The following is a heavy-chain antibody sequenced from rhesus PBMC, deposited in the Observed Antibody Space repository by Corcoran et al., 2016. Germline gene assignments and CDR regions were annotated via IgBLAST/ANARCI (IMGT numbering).Heavy chain of an antibody. V-gene: IGHV4-80*01. CDR3: AREEGPYSSGWYPLDY. J-gene: IGHJ4*01. CDR2: INGNSGNN. CDR1: GGSFSSYW. Sequence: QVQLQESGPGLVKPSETLSLTCAVSGGSFSSYWWSWIRQPPGKGLEWIGEINGNSGNNNYNPSLNSRVTISKDASKTQFSLKRSSVPAADTAVYYCAREEGPYSSGWYPLDYWGQGVLVTVSS. D-gene: IGHD6-31*01.